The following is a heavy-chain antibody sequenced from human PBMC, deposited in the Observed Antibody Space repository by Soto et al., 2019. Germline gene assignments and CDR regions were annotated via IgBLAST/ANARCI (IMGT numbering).Heavy chain of an antibody. D-gene: IGHD4-17*01. CDR1: GFTFSSYS. J-gene: IGHJ4*02. CDR2: ISSSGSYI. V-gene: IGHV3-21*01. Sequence: PGGSLRLSCAASGFTFSSYSMNWVRQAPGKGLEWVSSISSSGSYIYYADSVKGRFTISRDNAKNSLYLQMNSLRAEDTAVYYCAADVGGYIYGLARHWGPGTLVTVSS. CDR3: AADVGGYIYGLARH.